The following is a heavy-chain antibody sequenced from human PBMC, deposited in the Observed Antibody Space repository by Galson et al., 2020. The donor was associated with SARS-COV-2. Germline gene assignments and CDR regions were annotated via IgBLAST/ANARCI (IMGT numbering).Heavy chain of an antibody. Sequence: GGSLRLSCAASGFNFSSYSMTWVRQAPGKGLQWVASIVGSGIYRYYEDSLKGRFTISRDNAKNSLFLHMSGLKSEDTAVYYCARDVNGGGGLDVWGRGTTVTVS. D-gene: IGHD6-25*01. J-gene: IGHJ6*02. CDR1: GFNFSSYS. CDR3: ARDVNGGGGLDV. CDR2: IVGSGIYR. V-gene: IGHV3-21*01.